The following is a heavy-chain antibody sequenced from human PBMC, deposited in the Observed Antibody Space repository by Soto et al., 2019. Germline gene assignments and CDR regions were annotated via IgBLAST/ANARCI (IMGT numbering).Heavy chain of an antibody. J-gene: IGHJ6*02. CDR1: GGSISSGGYY. V-gene: IGHV4-31*03. CDR3: TRERNYDSSGYSYYYGMDV. D-gene: IGHD3-22*01. CDR2: IYYSGST. Sequence: QVQLQESGPGLVKPSQTLSLTCTVSGGSISSGGYYWSWIRQHPGKGLEWIGYIYYSGSTYYNPSLQSRVTISGDTYKNQFSLKLSSVTAADTAVYYCTRERNYDSSGYSYYYGMDVWGQGTTVTVSS.